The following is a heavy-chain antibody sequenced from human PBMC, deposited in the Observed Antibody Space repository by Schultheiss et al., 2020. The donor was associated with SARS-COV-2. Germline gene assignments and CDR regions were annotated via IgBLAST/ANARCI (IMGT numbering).Heavy chain of an antibody. CDR1: GFTFSDYA. Sequence: GESLKISCAASGFTFSDYAMTWARQAPGMGLEWVSVISASGDTTYYADSVKGRFTISRDNSKNTLYLQMNSLRAEDTAVYYCARVGVPAAMLGWFDPWGQGTLVTVSS. J-gene: IGHJ5*02. CDR3: ARVGVPAAMLGWFDP. CDR2: ISASGDTT. D-gene: IGHD2-2*01. V-gene: IGHV3-23*01.